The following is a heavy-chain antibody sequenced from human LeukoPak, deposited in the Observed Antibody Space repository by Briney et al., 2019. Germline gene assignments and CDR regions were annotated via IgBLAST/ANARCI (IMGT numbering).Heavy chain of an antibody. CDR2: INPSGGST. CDR3: ARDRGAGIRIASPRDSGGYSYGLN. J-gene: IGHJ4*02. CDR1: GYTFTSYY. D-gene: IGHD5-18*01. Sequence: ASVKVSCKASGYTFTSYYMHWVRQAPGQGLEWMGIINPSGGSTSYAQKFQGRVTMTRDTSTSTVYMELSSLRSEDTAVYYCARDRGAGIRIASPRDSGGYSYGLNWGQGTLVTVSS. V-gene: IGHV1-46*01.